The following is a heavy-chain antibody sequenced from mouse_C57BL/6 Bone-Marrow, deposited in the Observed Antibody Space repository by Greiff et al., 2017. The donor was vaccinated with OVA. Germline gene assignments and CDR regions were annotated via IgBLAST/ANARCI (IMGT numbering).Heavy chain of an antibody. D-gene: IGHD1-1*01. CDR3: AKDYYGSSRAWFAY. Sequence: EVHLVESGGGLVKPGGSLKLSCAASGFTFSDYGMHWVRQAPEKGLEWVAYISSGSSTIYYADTVKGRFTISRDNAKNTLFLQMTSLRSEDTAMYYCAKDYYGSSRAWFAYWGQGTLVTVSA. CDR1: GFTFSDYG. V-gene: IGHV5-17*01. J-gene: IGHJ3*01. CDR2: ISSGSSTI.